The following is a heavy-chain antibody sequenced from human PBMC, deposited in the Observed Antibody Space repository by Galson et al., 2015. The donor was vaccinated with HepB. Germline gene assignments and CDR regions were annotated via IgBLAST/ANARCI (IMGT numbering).Heavy chain of an antibody. V-gene: IGHV3-23*01. CDR3: AKMKGAMFYNYCMDV. Sequence: SLRLSCAASGFTFSTYSMHWVRQAPGKGLEWVSGIIGGGGGTVGTYYAESVKGRFTVSRDNSKNLLFRQMDSLRAEDTAKYYCAKMKGAMFYNYCMDVWGKGTTVTVSS. CDR2: IIGGGGGTVGT. CDR1: GFTFSTYS. D-gene: IGHD1-20*01. J-gene: IGHJ6*04.